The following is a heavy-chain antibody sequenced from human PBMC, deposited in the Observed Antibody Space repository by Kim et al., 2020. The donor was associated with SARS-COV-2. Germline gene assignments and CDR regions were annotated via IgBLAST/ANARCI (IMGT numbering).Heavy chain of an antibody. J-gene: IGHJ4*02. Sequence: GGSLRLSCAASGFTFSDYYMSWIRQAPGKGLEWLSYISSSGSSIYYADSVKGRFTISRDNAKNSLYLQMNSLRAEDTAVYYCVRDLWPGIAAGGFDYWGQGALVTVSS. V-gene: IGHV3-11*01. CDR3: VRDLWPGIAAGGFDY. D-gene: IGHD6-13*01. CDR2: ISSSGSSI. CDR1: GFTFSDYY.